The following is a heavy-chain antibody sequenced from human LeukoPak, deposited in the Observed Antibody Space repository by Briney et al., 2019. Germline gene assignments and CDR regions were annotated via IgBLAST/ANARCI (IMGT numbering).Heavy chain of an antibody. CDR2: IYHTGST. J-gene: IGHJ5*02. CDR3: ARLQYCSGTSCYWFDP. V-gene: IGHV4-30-2*01. Sequence: SETLSLTCDGSGGSISSGLYYWSWIRQPLGKGLEWIGYIYHTGSTYYNPSLKSRVTLSVDTSKNQFSLRLSSVTAADTAVYYCARLQYCSGTSCYWFDPWGQGTLVTVSS. CDR1: GGSISSGLYY. D-gene: IGHD2-2*01.